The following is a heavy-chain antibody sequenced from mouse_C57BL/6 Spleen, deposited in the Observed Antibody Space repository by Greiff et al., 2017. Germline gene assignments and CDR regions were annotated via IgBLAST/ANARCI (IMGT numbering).Heavy chain of an antibody. D-gene: IGHD1-1*01. Sequence: VQLKQSGPELVKPGASVKISCKASGYTFTDYYMNWVKQSHGKSLEWIGDINPNNGGTSYNQKFKGKATLTVDKSSSTAYMELRSLTSEDSAVYYCATLYGSNFDYWGQGTTLTVSS. CDR3: ATLYGSNFDY. CDR1: GYTFTDYY. CDR2: INPNNGGT. J-gene: IGHJ2*01. V-gene: IGHV1-26*01.